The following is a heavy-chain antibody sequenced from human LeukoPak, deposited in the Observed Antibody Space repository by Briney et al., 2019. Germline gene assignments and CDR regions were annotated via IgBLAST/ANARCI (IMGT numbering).Heavy chain of an antibody. Sequence: GASVKVSCTTSGYTFASYGISWVRQAPRHGFEWLGWISTYNNKANYTQKLQGRVTLTTDTSTSTVYLELKSLTSDDTAVYYCARGIFGAFHFWGQGTMVIVS. D-gene: IGHD3-10*01. V-gene: IGHV1-18*01. CDR1: GYTFASYG. CDR3: ARGIFGAFHF. J-gene: IGHJ3*01. CDR2: ISTYNNKA.